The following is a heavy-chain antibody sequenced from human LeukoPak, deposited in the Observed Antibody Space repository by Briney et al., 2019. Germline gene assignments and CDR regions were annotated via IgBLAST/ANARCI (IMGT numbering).Heavy chain of an antibody. Sequence: PGGSLRLSCAASGFNFSSYAMSWVRQAPGKGLEWVSVISGSGGSTYYADSVKGRFTISRDNSKNTLYLQMDSLRAEDTAVYSCAKDLAEYYYDGSGYYYLDFWGQGTLVTVSS. V-gene: IGHV3-23*01. D-gene: IGHD3-22*01. CDR1: GFNFSSYA. CDR2: ISGSGGST. J-gene: IGHJ4*02. CDR3: AKDLAEYYYDGSGYYYLDF.